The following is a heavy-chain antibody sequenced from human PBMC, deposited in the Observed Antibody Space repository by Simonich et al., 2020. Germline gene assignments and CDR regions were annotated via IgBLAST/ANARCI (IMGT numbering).Heavy chain of an antibody. CDR2: INPNKGGT. Sequence: QVQLVQSGAEVKKPGASVKVSCKASGYTFTGYYMHWVRQAPGQGLEWIGWINPNKGGTNYDQKFQGRVTMTRETSISTAYMELSRLRSDDTAVYYCARDLRGSYYYYYYMDVWGKGTTVTVSS. CDR3: ARDLRGSYYYYYYMDV. V-gene: IGHV1-2*02. J-gene: IGHJ6*03. D-gene: IGHD1-26*01. CDR1: GYTFTGYY.